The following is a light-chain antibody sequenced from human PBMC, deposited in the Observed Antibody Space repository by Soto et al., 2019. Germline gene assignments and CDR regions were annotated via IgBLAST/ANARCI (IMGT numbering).Light chain of an antibody. CDR3: QQSYSPPLT. CDR1: QSITSY. V-gene: IGKV1-39*01. CDR2: AAS. J-gene: IGKJ1*01. Sequence: DILVTQSPATLSASRGETATLSCRASQSITSYLNWYQQKPGTGPKLLIWAASSLQSGAPSRFSGSVSGTDFTLTISSLQPEDFATYYCQQSYSPPLTFGQGTKVDIK.